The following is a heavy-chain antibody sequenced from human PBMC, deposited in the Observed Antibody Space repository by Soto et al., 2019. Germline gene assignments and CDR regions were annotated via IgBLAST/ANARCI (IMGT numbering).Heavy chain of an antibody. CDR1: GYTFTSYA. CDR3: ARGGVVVAATIDY. CDR2: INAGNGNT. V-gene: IGHV1-3*01. J-gene: IGHJ4*02. Sequence: GASVKVSCKASGYTFTSYAMHWVRQAPGQRLEWMGWINAGNGNTKYSQKFQGRVTITRDTSASTAYMELSSLRSEDTAVYYCARGGVVVAATIDYWGQGTLVTVSS. D-gene: IGHD2-15*01.